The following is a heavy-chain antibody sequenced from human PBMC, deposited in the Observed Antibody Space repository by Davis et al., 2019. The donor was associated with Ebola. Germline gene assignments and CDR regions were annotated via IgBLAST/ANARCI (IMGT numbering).Heavy chain of an antibody. CDR3: ARAIAAPNWFDP. J-gene: IGHJ5*02. V-gene: IGHV1-18*01. CDR2: NSAYKGKT. D-gene: IGHD6-13*01. CDR1: GYTFTSYG. Sequence: ASVKVSCKASGYTFTSYGISWVRQARGQGLERRGWNSAYKGKTNYAQKLQGRVTMTTDTSTSTAYMELRSLRSDDTAVYYCARAIAAPNWFDPWGQGTLVTVSS.